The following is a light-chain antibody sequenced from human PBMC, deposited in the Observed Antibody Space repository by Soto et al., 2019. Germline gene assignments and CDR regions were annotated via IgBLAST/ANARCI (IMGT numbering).Light chain of an antibody. CDR2: DVS. V-gene: IGLV2-14*01. J-gene: IGLJ1*01. Sequence: QSVLTQPASVSGAPGPSITISCTGTSSDVGGYNYVSWYQQHPGKDPKLMIYDVSNRPSGVSNRFSVSKSGNTASLTISGLQAEDEDDYYFSSYTSSSTYVFGTGTKLTVL. CDR1: SSDVGGYNY. CDR3: SSYTSSSTYV.